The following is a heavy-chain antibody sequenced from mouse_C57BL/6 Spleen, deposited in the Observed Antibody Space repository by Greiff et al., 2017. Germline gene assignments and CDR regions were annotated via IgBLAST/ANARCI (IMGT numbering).Heavy chain of an antibody. Sequence: QVQLQQSGPELVKPGASVKISCKASGYAFSSSWMNWVKQRPGKGLEWIGRIYPGDGDTNYNGKFKGKATLTADKSSSTAYMQHSSLTSEDSAVYFCARGGTLLLRSYFDYWGQGTTLTVSS. V-gene: IGHV1-82*01. CDR1: GYAFSSSW. CDR2: IYPGDGDT. J-gene: IGHJ2*01. D-gene: IGHD1-1*01. CDR3: ARGGTLLLRSYFDY.